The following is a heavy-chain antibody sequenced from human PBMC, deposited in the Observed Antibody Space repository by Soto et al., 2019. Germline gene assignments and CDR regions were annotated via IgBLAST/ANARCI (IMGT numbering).Heavy chain of an antibody. D-gene: IGHD4-17*01. CDR3: ARSTNDYGDRH. V-gene: IGHV1-8*01. Sequence: QVQLVQSGAAVKKPGASVKVSCKASGYTFTSYDINWVRQATGQGLEWMGWMNPNSGNTGYAQKFQGRVTVTRNTATSTAYMERSSLRSEDTAVYDCARSTNDYGDRHRGQGSLVTVSS. CDR1: GYTFTSYD. J-gene: IGHJ4*02. CDR2: MNPNSGNT.